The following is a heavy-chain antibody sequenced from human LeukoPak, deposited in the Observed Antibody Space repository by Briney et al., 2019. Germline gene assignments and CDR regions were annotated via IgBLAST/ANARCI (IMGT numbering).Heavy chain of an antibody. CDR3: ARSSASYHFDMDV. V-gene: IGHV5-51*01. D-gene: IGHD3-10*01. Sequence: RESLKISCQGSGYPFTSHWIGWVRQMPGKGLEWMGIIDPSDSDTRYSPSFQGQVTISADNSISTAYMFWGSLKASDTAKYYCARSSASYHFDMDVWGKGTTVIVSS. J-gene: IGHJ6*04. CDR1: GYPFTSHW. CDR2: IDPSDSDT.